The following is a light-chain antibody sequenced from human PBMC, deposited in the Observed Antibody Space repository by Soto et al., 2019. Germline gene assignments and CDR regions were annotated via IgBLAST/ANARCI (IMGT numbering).Light chain of an antibody. Sequence: EIVLTQSPDTLSLSPGERATLSCRASQSVSSYLAWYQQKPGKAPRLLIYDASNRATGIPARFSGSGSGTDFTLTISSLEPEDFAVYYCQQRSNWLTFGGGTKVEIK. CDR2: DAS. CDR3: QQRSNWLT. J-gene: IGKJ4*01. CDR1: QSVSSY. V-gene: IGKV3-11*01.